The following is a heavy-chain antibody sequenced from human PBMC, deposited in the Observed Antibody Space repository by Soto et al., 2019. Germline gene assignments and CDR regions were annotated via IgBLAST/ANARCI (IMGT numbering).Heavy chain of an antibody. CDR2: INHSGST. CDR1: GGSFSGYY. Sequence: PSETLSLTCAVYGGSFSGYYWSWIRQPPGKGLEWIGEINHSGSTNYNPSLKSRVTISVDTSKNQFSLKLSSVTAADTAVYYCARRGRIAARGWFDPWGQGTLVTVS. D-gene: IGHD6-6*01. J-gene: IGHJ5*02. V-gene: IGHV4-34*01. CDR3: ARRGRIAARGWFDP.